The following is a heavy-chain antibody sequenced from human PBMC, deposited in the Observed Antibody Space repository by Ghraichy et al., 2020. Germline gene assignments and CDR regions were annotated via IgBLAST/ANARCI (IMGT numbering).Heavy chain of an antibody. D-gene: IGHD2-2*01. J-gene: IGHJ4*02. Sequence: SQTLSLTCTVSGGSISSGSYYWSWIRQPAGKGLEWIGRIYTSGSTDYNPSLKSRVTISVDTSKNHFSLKLTSVTAADTAVYYSARDCPPPFTSCHHVDYWGQGTLVTVSS. CDR3: ARDCPPPFTSCHHVDY. V-gene: IGHV4-61*02. CDR1: GGSISSGSYY. CDR2: IYTSGST.